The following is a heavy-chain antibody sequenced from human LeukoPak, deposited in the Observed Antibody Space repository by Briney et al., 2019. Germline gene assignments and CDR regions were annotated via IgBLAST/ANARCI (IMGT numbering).Heavy chain of an antibody. J-gene: IGHJ4*02. CDR3: ARDPPLRDVDLDY. Sequence: ASVKVSCKASGYTFSDYYIHWVRQAPGQGLEWMGWINSNSGDTNYAQKFQDRVTLTRVTSISTAYMELNRLRFDDTAIYYCARDPPLRDVDLDYWGQGTLVTVSS. V-gene: IGHV1-2*02. D-gene: IGHD3-16*01. CDR2: INSNSGDT. CDR1: GYTFSDYY.